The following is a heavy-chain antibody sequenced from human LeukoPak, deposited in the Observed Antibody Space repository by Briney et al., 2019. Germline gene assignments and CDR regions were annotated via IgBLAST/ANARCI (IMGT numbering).Heavy chain of an antibody. CDR1: GFTFNNYA. Sequence: PGGSLRLSCAASGFTFNNYAMGWVRQAPGEGLEWVSDISDSGGSTYNADSVRGRFTISRDNSKNTLYLQMNGLRAEDTAIYYCAKARVPTGNGYYSDWGQGTLVTVSS. CDR3: AKARVPTGNGYYSD. J-gene: IGHJ4*02. CDR2: ISDSGGST. V-gene: IGHV3-23*01. D-gene: IGHD3-22*01.